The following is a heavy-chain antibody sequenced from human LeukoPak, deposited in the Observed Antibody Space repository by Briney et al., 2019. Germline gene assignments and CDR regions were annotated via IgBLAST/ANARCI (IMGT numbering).Heavy chain of an antibody. Sequence: SETLSLTCTVSGGSISSGDYYWSWIRQPPGKGLEWIGYIYYSGSTYYNPSLKSRVTISVDTSKNQFSLKLSSVTAADTAVYYCAASPRSYGRWDYWGQGTLVTVSS. CDR2: IYYSGST. J-gene: IGHJ4*02. CDR3: AASPRSYGRWDY. D-gene: IGHD5-18*01. CDR1: GGSISSGDYY. V-gene: IGHV4-30-4*01.